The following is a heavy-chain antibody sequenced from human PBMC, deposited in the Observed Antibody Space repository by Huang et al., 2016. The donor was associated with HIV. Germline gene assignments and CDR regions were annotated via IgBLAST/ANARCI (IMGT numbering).Heavy chain of an antibody. CDR2: INNGGNT. CDR1: GFTVSSNY. Sequence: EVQLVESGGGLIQPGGSLRLSCAVSGFTVSSNYMSWVRQAPGKGLEWVSVINNGGNTYYADSVKGRFAISRDNFKNTLYLQMNSLRAEDTAVYYCAREFCGGDCFRSRDAFDIWGQGTMVTVAS. V-gene: IGHV3-53*01. CDR3: AREFCGGDCFRSRDAFDI. J-gene: IGHJ3*02. D-gene: IGHD2-21*02.